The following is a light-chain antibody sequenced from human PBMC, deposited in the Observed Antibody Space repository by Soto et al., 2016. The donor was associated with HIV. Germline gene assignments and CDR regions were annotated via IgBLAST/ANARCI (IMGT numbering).Light chain of an antibody. CDR1: NIGSKS. CDR3: QVWDSNTHHRV. CDR2: DNS. J-gene: IGLJ1*01. Sequence: SYVLSQPPTVSVAPGKTTRITCGGDNIGSKSVHWYQQRPGQAPVMVVYDNSVRPSGIPERFSGSNSGNTATLTISRAEAGDEADYYCQVWDSNTHHRVFGPGTRVTVL. V-gene: IGLV3-21*03.